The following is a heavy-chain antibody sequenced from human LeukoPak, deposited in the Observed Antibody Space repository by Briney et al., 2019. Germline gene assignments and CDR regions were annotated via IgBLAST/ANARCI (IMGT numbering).Heavy chain of an antibody. CDR3: ARATSYGDYVDY. CDR2: IDYSGNT. V-gene: IGHV4-59*08. Sequence: SETLSLTCTVSGGSMSGYFWTWIRQPPGQGLEWIGYIDYSGNTNYSPSLKSRVTISVDTANTQFSLKLSSVTTADTAVYYCARATSYGDYVDYWGQGTLVTVSS. CDR1: GGSMSGYF. J-gene: IGHJ4*02. D-gene: IGHD4-17*01.